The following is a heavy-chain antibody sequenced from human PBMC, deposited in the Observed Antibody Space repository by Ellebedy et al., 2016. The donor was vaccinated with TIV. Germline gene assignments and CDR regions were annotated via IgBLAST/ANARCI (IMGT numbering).Heavy chain of an antibody. D-gene: IGHD5-12*01. J-gene: IGHJ4*02. CDR2: ISWDGGST. Sequence: PGGSLRLSCAASGFTFDDYTMHWVRQAPGKGLEWVSLISWDGGSTYYADSVKGRFTISRDNSKNTLYLQMNSLRAEDTAVYYCARVPRGYSGYDEVLLIDYWGQGTLVTVSS. CDR3: ARVPRGYSGYDEVLLIDY. CDR1: GFTFDDYT. V-gene: IGHV3-43*01.